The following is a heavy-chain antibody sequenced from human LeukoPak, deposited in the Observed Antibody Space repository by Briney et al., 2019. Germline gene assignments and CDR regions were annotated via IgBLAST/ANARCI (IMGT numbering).Heavy chain of an antibody. CDR3: ARDHNWGPDY. CDR2: IHPKTGVT. Sequence: ASMKVSCKASGYXFTDHYLHWLRQAPGQGLEWMAWIHPKTGVTNYAERFQGRLSLTRDTSISTLYMELNSLTSDDTAVYYCARDHNWGPDYWGQGTLVSVSS. CDR1: GYXFTDHY. D-gene: IGHD7-27*01. V-gene: IGHV1-2*02. J-gene: IGHJ4*02.